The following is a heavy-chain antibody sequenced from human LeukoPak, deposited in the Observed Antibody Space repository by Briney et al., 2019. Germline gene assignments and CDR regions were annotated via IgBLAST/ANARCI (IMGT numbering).Heavy chain of an antibody. D-gene: IGHD6-19*01. CDR2: ISGRGVST. CDR3: AKGASSGWLLYWFDP. J-gene: IGHJ5*02. Sequence: GGSLRLSCAASGFTFSSYVMTWVRQAPGRGLEWVSGISGRGVSTYYADSVKGRFTISRHNSKNTLYLQINSLRAEDTAIYYCAKGASSGWLLYWFDPWGQGTLVTVSS. CDR1: GFTFSSYV. V-gene: IGHV3-23*01.